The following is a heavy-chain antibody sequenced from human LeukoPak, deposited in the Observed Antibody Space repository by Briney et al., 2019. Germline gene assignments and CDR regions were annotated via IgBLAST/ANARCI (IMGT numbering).Heavy chain of an antibody. CDR1: GYTFTSYG. CDR3: ARGGHYDFWSGKGMDV. CDR2: ISAYNGNT. J-gene: IGHJ6*04. Sequence: ASVKVSCKASGYTFTSYGISWVRQAPGQGLEWMGWISAYNGNTNYAQKLQGRVTMTTDTSTSTAYMELRSLRSDDTAVYYCARGGHYDFWSGKGMDVWGKGTTVTVSS. V-gene: IGHV1-18*01. D-gene: IGHD3-3*01.